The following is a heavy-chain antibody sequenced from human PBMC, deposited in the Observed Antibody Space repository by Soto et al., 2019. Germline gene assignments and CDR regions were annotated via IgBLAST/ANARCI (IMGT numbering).Heavy chain of an antibody. CDR3: ARAGTIFGVGPYIDY. V-gene: IGHV1-18*01. J-gene: IGHJ4*02. Sequence: GASVKVSCKASGYTFTSYGISWVRQAPGQGLEWMGWISAYNGNTNYAQKLQGRVTMTTDTSTSTAYMELRSLRSEDTAVYYCARAGTIFGVGPYIDYWGQGTLVTVSS. D-gene: IGHD3-3*01. CDR1: GYTFTSYG. CDR2: ISAYNGNT.